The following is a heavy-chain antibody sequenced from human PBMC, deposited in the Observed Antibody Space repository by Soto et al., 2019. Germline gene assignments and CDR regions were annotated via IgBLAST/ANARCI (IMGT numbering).Heavy chain of an antibody. Sequence: EVQLVQSGGDLVQPGGSLRLSCVASGFTFSTYWMTWVRQAPGMGLEWVAGIKEDASEELYVDSVKGRFSVSRDNAKNSLYLQLNSLRAEDTAVYSCATAISSPFSNFDYWGQGSLVTVSS. CDR1: GFTFSTYW. D-gene: IGHD2-2*01. CDR3: ATAISSPFSNFDY. CDR2: IKEDASEE. V-gene: IGHV3-7*01. J-gene: IGHJ4*02.